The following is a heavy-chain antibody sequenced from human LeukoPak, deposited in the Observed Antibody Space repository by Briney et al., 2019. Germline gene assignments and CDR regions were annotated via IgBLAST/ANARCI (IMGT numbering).Heavy chain of an antibody. J-gene: IGHJ3*02. CDR1: GGSISSYY. CDR2: IYYSGSA. Sequence: SETLSLTCTVSGGSISSYYWSWSRQTPGKGLEWSGYIYYSGSANYNPSLKSRVTISVDTSKNQFSLKLSSVTAADTAVYYCARDLHYAFDIWGQGTMVTVSS. CDR3: ARDLHYAFDI. V-gene: IGHV4-59*01.